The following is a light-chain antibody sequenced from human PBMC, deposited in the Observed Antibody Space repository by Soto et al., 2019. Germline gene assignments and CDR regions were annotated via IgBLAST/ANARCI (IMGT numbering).Light chain of an antibody. J-gene: IGLJ2*01. Sequence: QSALTQPRSVSGSPGQSVTISCTGTSSDVGGYNYVSWYQQHPGKVPKLMIYDVSKRPSGVPDRFSGSKSGNTASLTISGLQAEDEADYYCCSYAGSPYVVFGGGTKVTVL. CDR1: SSDVGGYNY. V-gene: IGLV2-11*01. CDR2: DVS. CDR3: CSYAGSPYVV.